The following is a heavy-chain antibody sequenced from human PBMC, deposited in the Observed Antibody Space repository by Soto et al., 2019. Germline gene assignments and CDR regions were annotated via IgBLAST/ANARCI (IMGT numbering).Heavy chain of an antibody. Sequence: QVQLVQSGAEVKKPGASVKVSCKASGYTFTSYGISWVRQAPGQGLEWMGWISAYNGNTNYAQKLQGRVTMTPDTSTRTAYMEPRSRRSDDTAVYYCALDDYGGPIDYWGQGTLVTVSS. CDR3: ALDDYGGPIDY. V-gene: IGHV1-18*01. D-gene: IGHD3-16*01. CDR1: GYTFTSYG. CDR2: ISAYNGNT. J-gene: IGHJ4*02.